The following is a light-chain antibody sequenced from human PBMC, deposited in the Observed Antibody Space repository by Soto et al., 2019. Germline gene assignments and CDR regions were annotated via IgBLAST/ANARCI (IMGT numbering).Light chain of an antibody. CDR2: GAS. J-gene: IGKJ1*01. CDR1: QSVSSN. Sequence: DILLTQSPGTLSVSAGERATLSCRASQSVSSNLAWYQQKPGQAPRLLIYGASNRATGIPDSISGSASATDFTPTISRLEPEYFAVYYCQQYGSSGTFGQGTKVDIK. V-gene: IGKV3-20*01. CDR3: QQYGSSGT.